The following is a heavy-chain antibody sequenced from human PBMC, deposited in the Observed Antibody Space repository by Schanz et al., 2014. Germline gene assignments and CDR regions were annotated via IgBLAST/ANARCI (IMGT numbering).Heavy chain of an antibody. CDR1: GYTFTTYY. J-gene: IGHJ6*02. V-gene: IGHV1-69*02. CDR2: IIPILGIA. D-gene: IGHD5-18*01. CDR3: ARGPSQGYSYGHNIGAYYYGMDV. Sequence: QVQLVQSGAEVKKPGASMKVSCKASGYTFTTYYMLWVRQAPGQGLEWMGRIIPILGIANYAQNFQGRVTITADKTTSTASMELSSLRSEDTAVYECARGPSQGYSYGHNIGAYYYGMDVWGQGTTVTVSS.